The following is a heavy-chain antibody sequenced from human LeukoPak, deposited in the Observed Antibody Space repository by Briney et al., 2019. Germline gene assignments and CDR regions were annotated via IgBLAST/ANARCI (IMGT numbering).Heavy chain of an antibody. J-gene: IGHJ4*02. CDR2: INPSGGST. Sequence: ASVKVSCKASGYTFTSYYMHWVRQAPGQGLEWMGIINPSGGSTSYAQKFRGRVTMTRDMSMSTVYMELSSLRSEDTAVYYCARDRVTMVRGAKELDYWGQGTLVTVSS. V-gene: IGHV1-46*01. CDR3: ARDRVTMVRGAKELDY. D-gene: IGHD3-10*01. CDR1: GYTFTSYY.